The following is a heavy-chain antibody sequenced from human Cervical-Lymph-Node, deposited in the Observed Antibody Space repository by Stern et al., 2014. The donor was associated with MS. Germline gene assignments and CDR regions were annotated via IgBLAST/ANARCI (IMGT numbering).Heavy chain of an antibody. J-gene: IGHJ4*02. D-gene: IGHD2-2*01. CDR3: ATDHPDIVVVPAAMNS. CDR2: IIPMVDTA. V-gene: IGHV1-69*06. Sequence: VQLVQSGAEVKKPGSSVKVSCKASGGTFSADIFSWVRQATGQGLEWMGRIIPMVDTADYAQKFQGRVTITADKSTDTAYMELSSLRSEDTAVYYCATDHPDIVVVPAAMNSWGQGTLVTVSP. CDR1: GGTFSADI.